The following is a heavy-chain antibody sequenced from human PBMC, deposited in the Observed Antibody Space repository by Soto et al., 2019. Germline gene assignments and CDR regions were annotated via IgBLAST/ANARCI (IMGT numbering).Heavy chain of an antibody. J-gene: IGHJ4*02. D-gene: IGHD3-10*01. Sequence: QVHLQQWGTGLLKPSETLSLTSVVYGGSLTDYWWTWIRQTPGKGLEWIGEINHIGHSNYNPSLKSRVTISLDTSQNQFSLKLTSVTAADTAVYYCARDFGAGAHFDHWGQGSLVTVSS. CDR3: ARDFGAGAHFDH. CDR2: INHIGHS. V-gene: IGHV4-34*01. CDR1: GGSLTDYW.